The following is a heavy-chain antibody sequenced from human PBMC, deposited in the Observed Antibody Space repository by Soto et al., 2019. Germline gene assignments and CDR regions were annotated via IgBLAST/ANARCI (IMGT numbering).Heavy chain of an antibody. J-gene: IGHJ4*02. CDR2: IFYSGST. CDR3: ASTYYYDSSGYYHPLPY. Sequence: SETLSLTCTVSGGSISSSSYYWGWIRQPPGKGLEWIGSIFYSGSTYYNPSLKSRVTISVDMSKNQFSLKLTSVTAADTAVYYCASTYYYDSSGYYHPLPYWGQGTLVTVSS. CDR1: GGSISSSSYY. V-gene: IGHV4-39*01. D-gene: IGHD3-22*01.